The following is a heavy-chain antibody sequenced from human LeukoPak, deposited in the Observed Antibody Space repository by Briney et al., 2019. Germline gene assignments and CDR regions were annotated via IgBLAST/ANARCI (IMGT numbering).Heavy chain of an antibody. D-gene: IGHD3-3*02. Sequence: GGSLRLSCAASGFTFSSYGMHWVRQAPGKGLEWVAVVWYDGSNKYYTDSVKGRFTISRDNSKNTLYLQMNSLRAEDTAVYYCARNTPSLSTNGMDVWGQGTTVTVSS. J-gene: IGHJ6*02. CDR3: ARNTPSLSTNGMDV. CDR1: GFTFSSYG. V-gene: IGHV3-33*08. CDR2: VWYDGSNK.